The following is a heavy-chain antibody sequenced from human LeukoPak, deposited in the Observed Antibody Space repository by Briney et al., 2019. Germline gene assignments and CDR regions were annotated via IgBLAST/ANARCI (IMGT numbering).Heavy chain of an antibody. J-gene: IGHJ2*01. D-gene: IGHD5-12*01. Sequence: PSETLSLTCAVYGGSFSGYYWSWIRQPPGKGLEWIGEINHSGSTNYNPSLKSRVTISVDTSKNQFSLKLSSVTAADTAVYYCARGLEFIVATPPHFAPHLLSWYFDLWGRGTLVTVSS. CDR2: INHSGST. CDR3: ARGLEFIVATPPHFAPHLLSWYFDL. CDR1: GGSFSGYY. V-gene: IGHV4-34*01.